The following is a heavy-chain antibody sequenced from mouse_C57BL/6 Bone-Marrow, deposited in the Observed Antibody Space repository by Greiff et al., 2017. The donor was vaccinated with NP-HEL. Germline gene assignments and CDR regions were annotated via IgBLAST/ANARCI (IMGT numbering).Heavy chain of an antibody. D-gene: IGHD2-4*01. CDR2: IWRAGSN. CDR1: GFSLTTYG. Sequence: VQRVESGPGLVQPSQSLSMTCTVSGFSLTTYGVHWVRQSPGKGLEWLGVIWRAGSNDYNAAFMSSLSITKENSKNQVIFKMTSQQADDTAIYYGAKTGDYDGVWYFDVWGTGTTVTVSS. V-gene: IGHV2-5*01. J-gene: IGHJ1*03. CDR3: AKTGDYDGVWYFDV.